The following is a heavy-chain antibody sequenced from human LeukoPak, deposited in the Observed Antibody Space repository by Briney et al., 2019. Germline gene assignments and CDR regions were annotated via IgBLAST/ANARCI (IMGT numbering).Heavy chain of an antibody. V-gene: IGHV4-4*02. CDR3: ARVSSSGYEYYFDY. J-gene: IGHJ4*02. D-gene: IGHD3-22*01. Sequence: SGTLSLTCAVSGGSISSSNWWSWVRQPPGKGLEWIGYIFYSGSTNYNPSLKSRVTISVDTSKNQFSLKLSSVTAADTAVYYCARVSSSGYEYYFDYWGQGTLVTVSS. CDR2: IFYSGST. CDR1: GGSISSSNW.